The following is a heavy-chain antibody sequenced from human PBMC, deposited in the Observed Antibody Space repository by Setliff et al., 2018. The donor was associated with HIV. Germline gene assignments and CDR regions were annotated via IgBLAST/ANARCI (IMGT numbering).Heavy chain of an antibody. CDR2: ISWNSGSI. D-gene: IGHD1-26*01. J-gene: IGHJ4*02. Sequence: GGSLRLSCAASGFTFDDYAMHWVRQAPGKGLEWVSGISWNSGSIGYADSVKGRFTISRDNAKNSLYLQMNSLRAEDMAIYYCTRDPVGAVLSYFDYWGQGSLVTVSS. CDR3: TRDPVGAVLSYFDY. CDR1: GFTFDDYA. V-gene: IGHV3-9*03.